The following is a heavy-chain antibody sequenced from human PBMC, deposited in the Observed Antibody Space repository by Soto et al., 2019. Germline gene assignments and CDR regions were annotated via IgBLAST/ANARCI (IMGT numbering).Heavy chain of an antibody. CDR1: GFTYSSFW. V-gene: IGHV3-74*01. CDR2: ISYDGSST. CDR3: ARAGSSTFNYSYSGMDF. J-gene: IGHJ6*02. D-gene: IGHD6-6*01. Sequence: GGSLRLSCAASGFTYSSFWMHWVRQAPGKGLVWVSGISYDGSSTSYADSVKGRFTISRGNSKNTLYLQMNSLRAEDTAVYYCARAGSSTFNYSYSGMDFWGQGTTVTGS.